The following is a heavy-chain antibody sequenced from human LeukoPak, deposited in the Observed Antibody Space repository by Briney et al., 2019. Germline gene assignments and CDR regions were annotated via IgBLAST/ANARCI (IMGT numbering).Heavy chain of an antibody. V-gene: IGHV3-30*02. J-gene: IGHJ6*03. Sequence: GGSLRLSCGTSGFTFRSYGMHWVRQAPGKGLEWVAFLRYDGSNKDYADSVKGRFTISRDNSKNTLDLEMNSLRAEDTAVYYCARDRSMVVTAHYYYYMDVWGKGTTVTVSS. D-gene: IGHD2-21*02. CDR1: GFTFRSYG. CDR2: LRYDGSNK. CDR3: ARDRSMVVTAHYYYYMDV.